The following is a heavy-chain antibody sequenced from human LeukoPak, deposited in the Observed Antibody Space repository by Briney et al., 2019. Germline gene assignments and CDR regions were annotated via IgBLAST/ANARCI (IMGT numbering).Heavy chain of an antibody. CDR3: AKDRNVYCSSPSCSSEFDY. D-gene: IGHD2-2*01. J-gene: IGHJ4*02. CDR1: GFTFSSYA. CDR2: ISGSGGST. V-gene: IGHV3-23*01. Sequence: GGSLRLSCAASGFTFSSYAMSWVRQAPGKGLEWVSAISGSGGSTYYADSVKGRFTISRDNSKNTLYLQMNSLRAEDTAVYYCAKDRNVYCSSPSCSSEFDYWGQGTLVTVSS.